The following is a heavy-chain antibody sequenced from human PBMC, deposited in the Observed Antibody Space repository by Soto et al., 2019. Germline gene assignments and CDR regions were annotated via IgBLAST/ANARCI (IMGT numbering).Heavy chain of an antibody. CDR3: AHRRVYYYDSSAPPTPTSNWFDP. CDR2: IYWDDDK. J-gene: IGHJ5*02. CDR1: GFSLSTSGVG. D-gene: IGHD3-22*01. Sequence: SGPTLVNHTQTLTLTCTFSGFSLSTSGVGVGWIRQPPGKALEWLALIYWDDDKRYSPSLKSRLTITKDTSKNQVVLTMTNMDPVDTATYYCAHRRVYYYDSSAPPTPTSNWFDPWGQGTLVTVSS. V-gene: IGHV2-5*02.